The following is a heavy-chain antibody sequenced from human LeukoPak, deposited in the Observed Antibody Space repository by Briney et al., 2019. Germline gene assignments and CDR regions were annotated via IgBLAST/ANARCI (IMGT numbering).Heavy chain of an antibody. CDR1: GFAFSDDS. V-gene: IGHV3-21*04. CDR3: AKDPPFDY. J-gene: IGHJ4*02. Sequence: GGSLRLSCVASGFAFSDDSMNWVRQPPGKGLEWVSSISSTSTYIYYADSVKGRFTISRDNAKNTLYLQMNSLRAEDTAVYYCAKDPPFDYWGQGTLVTVSS. CDR2: ISSTSTYI.